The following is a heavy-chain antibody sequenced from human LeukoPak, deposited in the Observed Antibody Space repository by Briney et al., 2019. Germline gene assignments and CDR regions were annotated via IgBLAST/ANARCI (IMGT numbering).Heavy chain of an antibody. CDR2: ISFDGSYK. V-gene: IGHV3-30*18. J-gene: IGHJ6*02. Sequence: GGSLRLSCAASGFTFSSYGMHWVRQAPGKGLEWVAVISFDGSYKYYADSVKGRFTISRDNSKNTLYLQMNSLRTEDTAVYYCAKDSSVLRYFDWLLGDGMDVWGQGTTVTVSS. CDR3: AKDSSVLRYFDWLLGDGMDV. D-gene: IGHD3-9*01. CDR1: GFTFSSYG.